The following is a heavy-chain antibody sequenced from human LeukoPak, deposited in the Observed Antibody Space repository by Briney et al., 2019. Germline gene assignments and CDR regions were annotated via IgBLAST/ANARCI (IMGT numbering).Heavy chain of an antibody. J-gene: IGHJ4*02. D-gene: IGHD1-26*01. CDR2: INPNSGNT. CDR1: GYTFTKYD. V-gene: IGHV1-8*03. Sequence: ASVKVSCKASGYTFTKYDINWVRQATGQGLEWMGWINPNSGNTGYAQEFQGRVTITRDASTTTAYMGLSSLRSEDTAVYYCARVDGSADYWGQGTLVTVSS. CDR3: ARVDGSADY.